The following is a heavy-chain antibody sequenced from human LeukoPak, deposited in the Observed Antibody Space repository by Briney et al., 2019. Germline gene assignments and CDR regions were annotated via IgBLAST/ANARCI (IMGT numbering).Heavy chain of an antibody. J-gene: IGHJ4*02. V-gene: IGHV3-7*03. Sequence: GGSLGLSCAASGFTFSSYSMSWVRQAPGKGLEWVANIKEDGSAKYYVDSVKGRFTISRDNAKNSLYLHMNSLRAEDTAVYYCARTYFYDSGTSSGWGQFDYWGQGTLVTVSS. CDR1: GFTFSSYS. CDR2: IKEDGSAK. CDR3: ARTYFYDSGTSSGWGQFDY. D-gene: IGHD3-10*01.